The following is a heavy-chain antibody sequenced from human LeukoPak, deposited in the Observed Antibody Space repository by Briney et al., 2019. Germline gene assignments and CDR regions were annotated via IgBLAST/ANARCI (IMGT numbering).Heavy chain of an antibody. CDR3: AKDPYSSAYYYFDY. V-gene: IGHV3-23*01. CDR1: GFTFSSYW. CDR2: ISGGGSSS. J-gene: IGHJ4*02. D-gene: IGHD5-18*01. Sequence: GGSLRLSCAASGFTFSSYWMSWVRQAPGKGLEWVSAISGGGSSSYYADSVRGRFTISSDNSKNMLFLQMNSLTAEDPAIYYCAKDPYSSAYYYFDYWGQGTLVTVSS.